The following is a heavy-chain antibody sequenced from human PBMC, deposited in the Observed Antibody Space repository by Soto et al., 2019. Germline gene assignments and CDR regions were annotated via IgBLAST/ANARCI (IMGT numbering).Heavy chain of an antibody. D-gene: IGHD2-2*02. CDR3: ARDGGICSSTSCYTYFDY. CDR2: ISAYNGNT. CDR1: GYTFTSYG. V-gene: IGHV1-18*01. J-gene: IGHJ4*02. Sequence: ASVKVSCKASGYTFTSYGISWVRQAPGQGLEWMGWISAYNGNTNYAQKLQGRVTMTTDTSTSTAYMELRSLRSDDTAVYYCARDGGICSSTSCYTYFDYWGQGTLVNVSS.